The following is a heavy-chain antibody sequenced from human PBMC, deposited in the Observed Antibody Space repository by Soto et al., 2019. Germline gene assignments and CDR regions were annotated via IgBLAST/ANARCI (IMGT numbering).Heavy chain of an antibody. CDR2: TYYRSRWYN. J-gene: IGHJ6*03. CDR1: GDSVSSNSAA. Sequence: SQTLSLTCAISGDSVSSNSAAWNWIRQSPSRGLEWLGRTYYRSRWYNDYVVSVKSRITVNPDTSKNQFSLHLNSVTPEDTALYYCAGTTSLQWYYMDVWDKGTTVTVSS. CDR3: AGTTSLQWYYMDV. V-gene: IGHV6-1*01. D-gene: IGHD1-7*01.